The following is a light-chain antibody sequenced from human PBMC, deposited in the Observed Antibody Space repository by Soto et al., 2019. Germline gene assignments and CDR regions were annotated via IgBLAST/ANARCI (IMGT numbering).Light chain of an antibody. J-gene: IGKJ5*01. Sequence: DIVMTQSPDSLAVSLGERATINCKSSQSVLYSSNNKNYLAWYQQKPGQPPKLLIYWASTRESGVPDRFSGSGSGTDFTITISSLQAEDVAVYYCQHYYSPPITFGQGTRLEIK. CDR1: QSVLYSSNNKNY. CDR2: WAS. CDR3: QHYYSPPIT. V-gene: IGKV4-1*01.